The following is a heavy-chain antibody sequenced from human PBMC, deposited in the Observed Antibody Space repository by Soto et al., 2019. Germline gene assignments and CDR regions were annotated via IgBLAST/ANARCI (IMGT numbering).Heavy chain of an antibody. J-gene: IGHJ4*02. D-gene: IGHD3-22*01. CDR1: GCAFSSYG. Sequence: GSLRLTGAAAGCAFSSYGRSWVRQAPGKGLEWVSAISAGAVATNYADSVKGRFTISRDNSKNTLYLQMNSLRAEDTAVYYCAKGRESSGSYRPFDYWGQGALVTVSS. CDR3: AKGRESSGSYRPFDY. V-gene: IGHV3-23*01. CDR2: ISAGAVAT.